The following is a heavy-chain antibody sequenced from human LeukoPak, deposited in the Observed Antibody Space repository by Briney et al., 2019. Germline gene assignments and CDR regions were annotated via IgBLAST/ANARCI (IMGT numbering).Heavy chain of an antibody. CDR3: AKSSSSWYLRLLDY. D-gene: IGHD6-13*01. V-gene: IGHV3-23*01. CDR2: ISSSGGNT. CDR1: VFTFSSYA. Sequence: PGGSLTLSCAPSVFTFSSYAMSWVRHAPGKGLEWVSAISSSGGNTYYADSVKGRLTISRDNSKNTLYLQMNGLRAEDTAVYYCAKSSSSWYLRLLDYWGQGTLVTVS. J-gene: IGHJ4*02.